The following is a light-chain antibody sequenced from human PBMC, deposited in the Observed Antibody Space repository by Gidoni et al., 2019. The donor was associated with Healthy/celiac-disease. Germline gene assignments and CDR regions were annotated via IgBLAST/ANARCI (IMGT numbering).Light chain of an antibody. CDR1: QSVSSSY. CDR3: QQLSS. J-gene: IGKJ5*01. V-gene: IGKV3-20*01. CDR2: GAS. Sequence: ELVLTQSPGTLSLSPGERATLSCRASQSVSSSYLAWYQQKPGQAPRLLIYGASSRATGITDRFSGSGSGTDFTLTISRLEPEDFAVYYCQQLSSFGQGTRLEIK.